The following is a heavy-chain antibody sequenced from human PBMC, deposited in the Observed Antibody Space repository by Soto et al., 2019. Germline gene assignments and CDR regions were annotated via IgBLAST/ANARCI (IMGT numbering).Heavy chain of an antibody. Sequence: ASVKVSCKASGYTFTSYGISWVRQAPGQGLEWMGWISAYNCNTNYAQKLQGRVTMTTDTSTSTAYMELRSLRSDDTAVYYCARVIYSSSWYRWDYWGQGTLVTVSS. V-gene: IGHV1-18*01. CDR2: ISAYNCNT. J-gene: IGHJ4*02. CDR1: GYTFTSYG. CDR3: ARVIYSSSWYRWDY. D-gene: IGHD6-13*01.